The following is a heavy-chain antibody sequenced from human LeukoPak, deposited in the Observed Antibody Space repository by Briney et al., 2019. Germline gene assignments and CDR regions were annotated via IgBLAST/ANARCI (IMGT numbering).Heavy chain of an antibody. CDR2: ILSDGSKK. Sequence: PGRSLRLSCAASGFTFSSDAMHWVRQVPGKGLEWVAIILSDGSKKYYTDSVRGRFTISRDNSKNTLYLQMNSLRDEDTAVYYCVKDRACHWTFDYWGQGTLVTVSS. J-gene: IGHJ4*02. CDR3: VKDRACHWTFDY. V-gene: IGHV3-30*02. D-gene: IGHD1-1*01. CDR1: GFTFSSDA.